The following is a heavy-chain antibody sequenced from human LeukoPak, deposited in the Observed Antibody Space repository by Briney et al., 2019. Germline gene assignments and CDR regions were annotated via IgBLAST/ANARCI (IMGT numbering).Heavy chain of an antibody. CDR1: GFTFSSYS. CDR3: ARVASSSWYFRWFDP. D-gene: IGHD6-13*01. CDR2: ISSSSSYI. V-gene: IGHV3-21*01. Sequence: GGSLRLSCAASGFTFSSYSMNWVRQAPGKGLEWVSSISSSSSYIYYADSVKGRFTISRDNAKNSLYLQMNSLRAEDTAVYYCARVASSSWYFRWFDPWGQGTLVTVSS. J-gene: IGHJ5*02.